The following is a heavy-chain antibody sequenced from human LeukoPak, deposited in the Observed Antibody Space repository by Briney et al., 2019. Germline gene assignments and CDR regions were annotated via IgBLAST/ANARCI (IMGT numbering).Heavy chain of an antibody. CDR1: GFTFGSYA. CDR2: ISGSGGST. CDR3: AKTTAGYSSGRYPGWPVDY. D-gene: IGHD6-19*01. J-gene: IGHJ4*02. Sequence: LPGGSLRLSCAASGFTFGSYAMYWVRQAPGKGLEWVSGISGSGGSTFYADSVKGRFTISRDNSENTVYLQMNSLRADDTAVYSCAKTTAGYSSGRYPGWPVDYWGQGTLVTVSS. V-gene: IGHV3-23*01.